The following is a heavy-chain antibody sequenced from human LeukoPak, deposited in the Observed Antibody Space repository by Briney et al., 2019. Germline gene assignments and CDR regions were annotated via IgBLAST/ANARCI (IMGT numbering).Heavy chain of an antibody. J-gene: IGHJ4*02. CDR1: GFPFSSYW. D-gene: IGHD2-15*01. Sequence: PGGSLRLSCAASGFPFSSYWMHWVRQAPGKGLVWVSHINNDESSTSYADSVRGRFTISRDNAKNTLYLQMNSLRTEDTAVYYCACYGIAPPYWGQGTLVTVSS. V-gene: IGHV3-74*01. CDR2: INNDESST. CDR3: ACYGIAPPY.